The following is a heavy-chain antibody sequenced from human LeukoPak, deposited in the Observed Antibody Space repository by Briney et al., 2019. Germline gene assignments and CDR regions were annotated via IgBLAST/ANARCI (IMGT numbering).Heavy chain of an antibody. Sequence: SETLSLTCAVYGGSFSGYYWSWIRQPPGKGLEWIGEINHSGSTNYNPSLKSRVTISVDTSKNQFSLKLSSVTAADTAVYYCARHSGWYCSSTRICYYYYMDVWGKGTTVTVSS. CDR1: GGSFSGYY. J-gene: IGHJ6*03. D-gene: IGHD2-2*01. V-gene: IGHV4-34*01. CDR3: ARHSGWYCSSTRICYYYYMDV. CDR2: INHSGST.